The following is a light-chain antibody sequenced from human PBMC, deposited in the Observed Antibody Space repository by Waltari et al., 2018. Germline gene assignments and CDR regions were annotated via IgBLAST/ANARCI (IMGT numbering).Light chain of an antibody. CDR1: GLNIGSPY. Sequence: QSVLTQPPSVSAAPGQTVTISCSGGGLNIGSPYVTWYQQLPGTAPKLLIFDNSERPSGIPDRFSASKSGASAALDITGLQTGDEAEYYCGTWDDSLNGGIFGGGTKLTVL. V-gene: IGLV1-51*01. CDR3: GTWDDSLNGGI. J-gene: IGLJ2*01. CDR2: DNS.